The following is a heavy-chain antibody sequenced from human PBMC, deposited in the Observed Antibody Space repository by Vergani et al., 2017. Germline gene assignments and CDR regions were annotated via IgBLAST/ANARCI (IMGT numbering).Heavy chain of an antibody. CDR1: GYTFTGYY. Sequence: QVQLVQSGAEVKKPGASVKVSCKASGYTFTGYYMHWVRQAPGQGLEWMGWINPNSGGTNYAQKVQGRVTMTRDTSISTAYMELSRLRSDDTAVYYCARRGAYYDYVWGSYRYTGGYYYYGMDVWGQGTTVTVSS. CDR3: ARRGAYYDYVWGSYRYTGGYYYYGMDV. CDR2: INPNSGGT. D-gene: IGHD3-16*02. J-gene: IGHJ6*02. V-gene: IGHV1-2*02.